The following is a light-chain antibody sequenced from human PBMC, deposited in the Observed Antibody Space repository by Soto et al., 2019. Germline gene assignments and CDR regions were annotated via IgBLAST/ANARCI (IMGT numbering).Light chain of an antibody. J-gene: IGKJ1*01. CDR3: QQINSYPLT. V-gene: IGKV1-9*01. CDR2: AAS. Sequence: IQLTQSPSSLSASVGDRVTITCRASQGISSYLAWYQQKTGKAPKLLIYAASTLQSGVPSRFSGSGSGTDFTLTISSLQPEDFATYYCQQINSYPLTFGQGTKVEIK. CDR1: QGISSY.